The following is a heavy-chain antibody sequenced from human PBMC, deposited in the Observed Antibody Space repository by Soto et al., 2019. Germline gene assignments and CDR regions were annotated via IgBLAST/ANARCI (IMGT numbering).Heavy chain of an antibody. Sequence: SVKVSCKASGGTFSSYAISWVRQAPRQGLEWMGGIIPIFGTANYAQKFQGRVTITADESTSTAYMELSSLRSEDTAVYYCTRGGITGTAVGYYYYGMDVWGQGTTVTVSS. D-gene: IGHD1-20*01. CDR1: GGTFSSYA. CDR3: TRGGITGTAVGYYYYGMDV. CDR2: IIPIFGTA. J-gene: IGHJ6*02. V-gene: IGHV1-69*13.